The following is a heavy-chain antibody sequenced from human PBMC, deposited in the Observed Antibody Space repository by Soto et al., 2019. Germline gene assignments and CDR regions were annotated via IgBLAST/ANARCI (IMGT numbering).Heavy chain of an antibody. CDR2: INPSNGST. CDR1: GYTFTGYY. CDR3: ARDDSGFSGSHYIDYFNY. D-gene: IGHD1-26*01. Sequence: ASVKVSCKASGYTFTGYYMHWVRQAPGQGLEWMGWINPSNGSTNYAQKFQGWVTFTRDTSMGTVYMELSSLTSEDTAVYYCARDDSGFSGSHYIDYFNYWGQGALVTVSS. V-gene: IGHV1-2*04. J-gene: IGHJ4*02.